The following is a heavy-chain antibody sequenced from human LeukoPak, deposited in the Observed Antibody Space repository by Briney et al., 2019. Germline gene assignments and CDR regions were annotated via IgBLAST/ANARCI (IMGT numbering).Heavy chain of an antibody. D-gene: IGHD3-22*01. V-gene: IGHV4-39*07. Sequence: SETLSLTCTVSGGSISTSNYYWGWIRQPPGKGLEWIGSIYYSGSTYYNPSLKSRVTISVDTSKNQFSLKLSSVTAADTAVYYCARVTMIVVVRTHDAFDIWGQGTMVTVSS. CDR3: ARVTMIVVVRTHDAFDI. CDR1: GGSISTSNYY. CDR2: IYYSGST. J-gene: IGHJ3*02.